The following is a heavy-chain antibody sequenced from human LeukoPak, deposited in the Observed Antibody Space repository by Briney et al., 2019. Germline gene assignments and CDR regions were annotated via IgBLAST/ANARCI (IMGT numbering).Heavy chain of an antibody. CDR3: ARSVYYYGSGSYSPYYYGMGV. V-gene: IGHV3-13*05. D-gene: IGHD3-10*01. CDR2: ICTAGDP. J-gene: IGHJ6*04. CDR1: GFTFSSYD. Sequence: PGGSLRLSCAASGFTFSSYDMHWVRQAPGKGLEWVSAICTAGDPYYPGSVRGRFTISREDAKNSLYLQMNSLRAGDTAVYYCARSVYYYGSGSYSPYYYGMGVWGKGTTVTVSS.